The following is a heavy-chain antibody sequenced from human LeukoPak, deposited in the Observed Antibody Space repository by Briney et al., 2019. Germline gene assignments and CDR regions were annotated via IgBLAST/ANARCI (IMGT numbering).Heavy chain of an antibody. V-gene: IGHV3-7*01. CDR3: ARDKVVGATHFDY. D-gene: IGHD1-26*01. Sequence: GGSLRLSCVVSGVTFSSHWMSWVRQAPGKGLEWVANIKQDGSERYYVDSVKGRFTISRDNARNSLYLQMNSLRAEDTAVYYCARDKVVGATHFDYWGQGTLVTVSS. CDR1: GVTFSSHW. CDR2: IKQDGSER. J-gene: IGHJ4*02.